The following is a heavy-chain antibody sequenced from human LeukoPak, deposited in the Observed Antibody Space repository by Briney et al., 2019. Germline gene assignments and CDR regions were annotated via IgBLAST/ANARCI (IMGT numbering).Heavy chain of an antibody. J-gene: IGHJ4*02. Sequence: QPGGSLRLSCAASGFTLGNYAMSWVRQAPGKGLEWVSSMSSSGGSTYYADSVKGRFTFSRDYPKNTLYLQMNSLRAEDTAVYYCAKSSYYDTSGFYREYYFDYWGQGTLVTVSS. D-gene: IGHD3-22*01. CDR2: MSSSGGST. CDR1: GFTLGNYA. CDR3: AKSSYYDTSGFYREYYFDY. V-gene: IGHV3-23*01.